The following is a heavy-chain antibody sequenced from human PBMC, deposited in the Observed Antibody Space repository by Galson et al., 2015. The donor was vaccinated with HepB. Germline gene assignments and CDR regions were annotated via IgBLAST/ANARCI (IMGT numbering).Heavy chain of an antibody. CDR1: GFTFSAYA. J-gene: IGHJ3*02. Sequence: SLRLPCAASGFTFSAYAMNWVRQAPGKGLESISYIRAGSSIISYADSVKGRFTISRDDARSSLYLEMNSLRDEDTAVYYCAREHDWAIDIGGQGTLVTVSP. CDR2: IRAGSSII. V-gene: IGHV3-48*02. CDR3: AREHDWAIDI. D-gene: IGHD2-21*01.